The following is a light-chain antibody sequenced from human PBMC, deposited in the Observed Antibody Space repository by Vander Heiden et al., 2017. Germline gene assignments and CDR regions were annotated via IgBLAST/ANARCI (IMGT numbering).Light chain of an antibody. CDR1: TSNIGKNY. Sequence: VLTHPPSVSASPRLRVTSSCSGSTSNIGKNYVSWYQHHPGTAPKLLIYDNHKRPSGIPDRFSASKFGASATLDITGLQTGDEADYYCGTWDSSLSVGVFGTGTKVTVL. CDR3: GTWDSSLSVGV. V-gene: IGLV1-51*01. J-gene: IGLJ1*01. CDR2: DNH.